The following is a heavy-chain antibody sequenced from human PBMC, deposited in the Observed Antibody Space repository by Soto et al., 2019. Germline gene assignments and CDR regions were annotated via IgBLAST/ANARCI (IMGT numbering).Heavy chain of an antibody. V-gene: IGHV3-30*03. Sequence: QVHLVESGGGVVQPGRSLRLSCAASGFSFSTYGMHWVRQAPGKGLEWVAFISNDGSNKYYADSVKGRFTISRDNSKNPLFRPMNRLRAEDTAVYYCARGVGNYWAFDYWGQGTLVTVSS. J-gene: IGHJ4*02. CDR2: ISNDGSNK. D-gene: IGHD1-26*01. CDR1: GFSFSTYG. CDR3: ARGVGNYWAFDY.